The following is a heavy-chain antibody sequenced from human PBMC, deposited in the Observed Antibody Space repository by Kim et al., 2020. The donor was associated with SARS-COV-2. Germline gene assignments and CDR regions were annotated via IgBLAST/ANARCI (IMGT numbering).Heavy chain of an antibody. Sequence: GGSLRLSCAASGFTFSRYSMNWVRQAPGKGLEWVSSISSSSSYIYDADAVKGRFTIASDTAQNSLYLQMNSLRAEDTAVYYCARATHPWYYGMDVWGQGTTVTVSS. CDR2: ISSSSSYI. CDR1: GFTFSRYS. CDR3: ARATHPWYYGMDV. V-gene: IGHV3-21*01. J-gene: IGHJ6*02.